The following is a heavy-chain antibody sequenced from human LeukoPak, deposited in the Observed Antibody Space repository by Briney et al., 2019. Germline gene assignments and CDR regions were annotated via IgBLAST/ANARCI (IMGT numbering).Heavy chain of an antibody. D-gene: IGHD2-2*01. CDR3: AREDVVVPAYYFDY. V-gene: IGHV3-30-3*01. CDR2: ISYDGSNK. Sequence: GRSLRLSCAASRFTFSSYAMHWVRQAPGKGPEWVAIISYDGSNKYYADSVKGRFTISRDNSKNTLYLQMNSLRTEDTAVYYCAREDVVVPAYYFDYWGQGTLVTVSS. J-gene: IGHJ4*02. CDR1: RFTFSSYA.